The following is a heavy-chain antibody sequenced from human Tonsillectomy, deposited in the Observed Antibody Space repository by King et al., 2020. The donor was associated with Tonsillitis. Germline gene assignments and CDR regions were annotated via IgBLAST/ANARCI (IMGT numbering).Heavy chain of an antibody. D-gene: IGHD6-19*01. J-gene: IGHJ4*02. CDR1: GFTFSSYS. V-gene: IGHV3-21*01. CDR3: ARERGSGRGDY. Sequence: VQLVESGGGLVKPWGSLRLSCAASGFTFSSYSMNWVRQAPGKGLEWVSSISGVSFYIYYADSVKGRFTISRDNAKNSLYLQMSSLSAEDTAVYYCARERGSGRGDYWGQGTLVTVSS. CDR2: ISGVSFYI.